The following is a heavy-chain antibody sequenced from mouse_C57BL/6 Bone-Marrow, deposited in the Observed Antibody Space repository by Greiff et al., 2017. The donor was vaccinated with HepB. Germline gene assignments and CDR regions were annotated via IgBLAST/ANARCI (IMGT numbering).Heavy chain of an antibody. V-gene: IGHV1-4*01. D-gene: IGHD1-1*01. CDR1: GYTFTSYT. Sequence: VQRVESGAELARPGASVKMSCKASGYTFTSYTMHWVKQRPGQGLEWIGYINPSSGYTKYNQKFKDKATLTADKSSSTAYMQLSSLTSEDSAVYYCARRPYYYGSSQRYFDVWGTGTTVTVSS. J-gene: IGHJ1*03. CDR2: INPSSGYT. CDR3: ARRPYYYGSSQRYFDV.